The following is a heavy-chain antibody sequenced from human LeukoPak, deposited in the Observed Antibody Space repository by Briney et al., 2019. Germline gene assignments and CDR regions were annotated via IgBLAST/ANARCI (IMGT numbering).Heavy chain of an antibody. CDR2: IGSTTSVV. Sequence: GGSLRLSCAASGFTFTDYSLNWVRQAPGKGLEWISYIGSTTSVVSYADSVKGRFTISRDNAKNSLYLQMNSHRAEDTAVYYCARDRDWSFDFWGQGTLVTVSS. CDR1: GFTFTDYS. CDR3: ARDRDWSFDF. V-gene: IGHV3-48*04. D-gene: IGHD3/OR15-3a*01. J-gene: IGHJ4*02.